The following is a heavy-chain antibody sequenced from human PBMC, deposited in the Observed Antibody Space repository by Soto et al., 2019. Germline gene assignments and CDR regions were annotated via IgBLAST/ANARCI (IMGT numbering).Heavy chain of an antibody. D-gene: IGHD4-17*01. CDR3: ARTTVIDRYFDY. J-gene: IGHJ4*02. Sequence: GASVKVSCKASGGTFSSYAISWVRQAPGQGLEWMGGIIPIFGTANYAQKFQGRVTITADKSTSTAYMELSSLRSEDTAVYYCARTTVIDRYFDYWGQGTLVTVSS. CDR2: IIPIFGTA. V-gene: IGHV1-69*06. CDR1: GGTFSSYA.